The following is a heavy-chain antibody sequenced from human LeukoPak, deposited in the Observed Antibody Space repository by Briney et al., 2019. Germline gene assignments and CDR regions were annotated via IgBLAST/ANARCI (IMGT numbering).Heavy chain of an antibody. Sequence: GASVKVSCKASGYTFTSYGISWVRQAPGQGLEWMGWISAYNGNTNYAQKLQGRVTVTTDTSTSTAYMELRSLRSDDTAVYYCARGSTYYYDSSGYYSDYWGQGTLVTVSS. CDR1: GYTFTSYG. D-gene: IGHD3-22*01. J-gene: IGHJ4*02. CDR2: ISAYNGNT. V-gene: IGHV1-18*01. CDR3: ARGSTYYYDSSGYYSDY.